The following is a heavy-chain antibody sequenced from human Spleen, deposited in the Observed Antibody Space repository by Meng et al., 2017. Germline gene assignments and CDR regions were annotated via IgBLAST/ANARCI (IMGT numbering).Heavy chain of an antibody. J-gene: IGHJ4*02. CDR2: IIPIFGAS. Sequence: SVKVSCKASGYTFTSYYMHWVRQAPGQGLEWMGGIIPIFGASNYAQKFQGRVTITADESTSTAYMDMSSLRSEDTAVYYCARGSGYSHSSPFDSWGQGTLVTVSS. CDR3: ARGSGYSHSSPFDS. CDR1: GYTFTSYY. D-gene: IGHD5-18*01. V-gene: IGHV1-69*13.